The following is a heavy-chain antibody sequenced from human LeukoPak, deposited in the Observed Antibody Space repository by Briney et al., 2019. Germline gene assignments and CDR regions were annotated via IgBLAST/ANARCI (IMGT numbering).Heavy chain of an antibody. CDR2: IYSGGRT. J-gene: IGHJ5*02. D-gene: IGHD6-13*01. CDR3: VRRAADIHNWFDP. Sequence: GGSLRLSCAASGFTFSSYAMSWVRQAPGKGLEWVSVIYSGGRTYYADSVKGRFTISRDNSKNTLYLQMNSLRAEDTAVYYCVRRAADIHNWFDPWGQGTRVTVSA. CDR1: GFTFSSYA. V-gene: IGHV3-66*01.